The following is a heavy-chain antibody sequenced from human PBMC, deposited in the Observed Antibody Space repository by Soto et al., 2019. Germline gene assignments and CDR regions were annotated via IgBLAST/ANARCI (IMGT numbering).Heavy chain of an antibody. D-gene: IGHD3-22*01. J-gene: IGHJ1*01. Sequence: EVQLVESGGALVQPGGSLRLSCAASGFTFSSYSMNWVRQAPGKGLEWVSHISTTGDFTSYADSVKGRFTISRDNAKSSLHLQMNSLKDEDTAVYFCALLSPRGYYWFQHWGQGTMVTVFS. V-gene: IGHV3-48*02. CDR2: ISTTGDFT. CDR1: GFTFSSYS. CDR3: ALLSPRGYYWFQH.